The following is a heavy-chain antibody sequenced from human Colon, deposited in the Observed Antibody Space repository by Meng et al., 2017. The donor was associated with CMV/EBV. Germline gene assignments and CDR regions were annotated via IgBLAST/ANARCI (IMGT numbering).Heavy chain of an antibody. CDR2: INHSGST. V-gene: IGHV4-34*01. J-gene: IGHJ3*02. CDR1: GGSFSGYY. D-gene: IGHD3-22*01. Sequence: GSLRLSCAVYGGSFSGYYWSWIRQPPGKGLEWIGEINHSGSTNYNPSLKSRVTISVDTSKNQFSLKLSSVTAADTAVYYCARVGYFATSGPHDAFDIWGQGTLVTVSS. CDR3: ARVGYFATSGPHDAFDI.